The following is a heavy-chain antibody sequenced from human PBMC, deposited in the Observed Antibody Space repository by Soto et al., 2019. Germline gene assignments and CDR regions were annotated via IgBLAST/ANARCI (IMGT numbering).Heavy chain of an antibody. V-gene: IGHV1-2*04. J-gene: IGHJ4*02. CDR3: ARDCGYGDYYFDY. D-gene: IGHD4-17*01. Sequence: ASVKVSCKASGYTFTVYYMHWVRQAPGQGLEWMGWINPNSGGTNYAQKFQGWVTMTRDTSISTAYMELSRLRSDDTAVYYCARDCGYGDYYFDYWGQGTLVTVSS. CDR2: INPNSGGT. CDR1: GYTFTVYY.